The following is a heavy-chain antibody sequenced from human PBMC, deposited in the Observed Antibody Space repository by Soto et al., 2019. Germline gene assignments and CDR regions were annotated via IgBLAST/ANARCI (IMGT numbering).Heavy chain of an antibody. V-gene: IGHV4-28*01. CDR2: ITHGGST. CDR1: GYSIRSSDW. J-gene: IGHJ6*02. CDR3: ARMAVATLLYYAMDV. D-gene: IGHD5-12*01. Sequence: SETLSLTCAVYGYSIRSSDWWGWSRQPPGKGLEWIGYITHGGSTNYNPSLKRRVTMSVDPSKNQFSLNLTSVTAVDTAVYHCARMAVATLLYYAMDVWGQGTTVTVSS.